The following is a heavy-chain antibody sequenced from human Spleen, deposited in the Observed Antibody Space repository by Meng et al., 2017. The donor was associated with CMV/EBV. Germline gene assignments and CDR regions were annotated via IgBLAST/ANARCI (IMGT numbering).Heavy chain of an antibody. Sequence: RLACAASGFTFSSYAMHWVRQAPGKGLEWVAVISYDGSNKYYADSVKGRFTISRDNSKNTLYLQMNSLRAEDTAVYYCARDETSKDYWGQGTLVTVSS. CDR1: GFTFSSYA. CDR3: ARDETSKDY. CDR2: ISYDGSNK. J-gene: IGHJ4*02. V-gene: IGHV3-30*04. D-gene: IGHD4-11*01.